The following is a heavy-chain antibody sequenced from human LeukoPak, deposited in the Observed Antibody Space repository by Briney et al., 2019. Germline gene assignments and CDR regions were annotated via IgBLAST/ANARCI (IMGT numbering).Heavy chain of an antibody. CDR1: GFTFSSYW. CDR2: IKQDGSDR. V-gene: IGHV3-7*01. D-gene: IGHD5-24*01. CDR3: ARDPATSPLNAFDI. Sequence: PGGSLRLSCAASGFTFSSYWMTWVRQAPGKGLEWVACIKQDGSDRYYVDSVKGRFTISRDNAKISLYLQLDSLRAEDTAVYYCARDPATSPLNAFDIWGQGTMVTVSS. J-gene: IGHJ3*02.